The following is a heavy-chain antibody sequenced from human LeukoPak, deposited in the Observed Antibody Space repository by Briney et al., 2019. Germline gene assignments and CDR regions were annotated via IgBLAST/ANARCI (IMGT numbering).Heavy chain of an antibody. CDR2: ISWNSGSI. V-gene: IGHV3-9*01. CDR1: GFTFDDYA. D-gene: IGHD3-16*01. Sequence: GGSLRLSCAASGFTFDDYAMHWVRQAPGKGLEWVSGISWNSGSIGYADSVKGRFTISRDNAKNSLYLQMNSLRAEDTALYYCAKGRGENYYFDYWGQGTLVTDSS. J-gene: IGHJ4*02. CDR3: AKGRGENYYFDY.